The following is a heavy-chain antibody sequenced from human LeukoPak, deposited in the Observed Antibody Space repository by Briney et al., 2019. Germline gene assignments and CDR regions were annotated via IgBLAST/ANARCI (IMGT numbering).Heavy chain of an antibody. CDR3: ARDLGETDSSGYYHY. J-gene: IGHJ4*02. Sequence: HVASVKVSCKASGYTFTGYYMHWVRQAPGQGLEWMGWINPNSGGTNCAQKFQGRVTMTRDTSISTAYMELSRLGSDDTAVYYCARDLGETDSSGYYHYWGQGTLVTVSS. CDR2: INPNSGGT. D-gene: IGHD3-22*01. CDR1: GYTFTGYY. V-gene: IGHV1-2*02.